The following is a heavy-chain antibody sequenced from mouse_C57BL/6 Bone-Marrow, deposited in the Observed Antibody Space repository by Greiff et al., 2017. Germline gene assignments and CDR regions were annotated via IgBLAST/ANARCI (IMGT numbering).Heavy chain of an antibody. D-gene: IGHD1-1*01. V-gene: IGHV5-9*01. CDR3: SRQVTTVLATKYFDV. J-gene: IGHJ1*03. CDR1: GFTFSSYT. CDR2: ISGGGGNT. Sequence: EVMLVESGGGLVKPGGSLKLSCAASGFTFSSYTMSWVRQTPEKRLQWVAAISGGGGNTYYPASVKGRFTISRDNDKNVLYLQMSVLRSEATALYYYSRQVTTVLATKYFDVWGTGTTVTVSS.